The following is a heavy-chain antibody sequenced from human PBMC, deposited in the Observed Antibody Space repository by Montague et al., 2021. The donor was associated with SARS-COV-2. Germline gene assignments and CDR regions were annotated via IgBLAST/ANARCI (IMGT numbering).Heavy chain of an antibody. CDR2: TYYRSKWYS. CDR1: GDSVASNRVA. J-gene: IGHJ4*02. CDR3: VRYSGWFYFDF. D-gene: IGHD6-19*01. Sequence: CAISGDSVASNRVAWGWIRQSPSRGLEWLGRTYYRSKWYSDYAPSVRGRLTVNPDASKNEFSLELNYVTPEDTAVYYCVRYSGWFYFDFWGRGTLVTVSS. V-gene: IGHV6-1*01.